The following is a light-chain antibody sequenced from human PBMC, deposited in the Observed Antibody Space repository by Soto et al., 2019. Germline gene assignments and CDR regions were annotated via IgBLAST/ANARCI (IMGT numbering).Light chain of an antibody. J-gene: IGKJ1*01. Sequence: DIQMTQSPSSLSASVGDRVTITCRASLNIGDSLSWFQQKAGKPPTQLISGASDLQSGVPVRFRGSASGTAFTLTISNMQREDFATYYCLQTYNLPRTFGQGTKVEFK. CDR3: LQTYNLPRT. V-gene: IGKV1-39*01. CDR2: GAS. CDR1: LNIGDS.